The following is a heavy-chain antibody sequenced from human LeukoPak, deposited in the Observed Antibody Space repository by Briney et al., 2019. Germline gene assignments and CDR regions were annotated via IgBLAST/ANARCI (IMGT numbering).Heavy chain of an antibody. Sequence: GGSLRLSCAASGFTFSSYGMHWVRQAPGKGLEWVAVISYDGSNKYYADPVKGRFTISRDNSKNTLYLQMNSLRAEDTAVYYCAKDSMRYCSSTSCLGRLDPWGQGTLVTVSS. D-gene: IGHD2-2*01. CDR2: ISYDGSNK. CDR1: GFTFSSYG. CDR3: AKDSMRYCSSTSCLGRLDP. J-gene: IGHJ5*02. V-gene: IGHV3-30*18.